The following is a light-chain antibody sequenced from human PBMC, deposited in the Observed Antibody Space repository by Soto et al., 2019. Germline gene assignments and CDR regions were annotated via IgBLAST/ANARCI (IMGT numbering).Light chain of an antibody. J-gene: IGLJ3*02. CDR1: SSDVGSYNL. Sequence: QSALTQPASVSGSPGQSITISCTGTSSDVGSYNLVSWYQQHPGKAPKLMIYEVGKRPSGVSNRFSGSKSGNTASLTISGLQAEAEADYYCCSYVRSGAWVFGGGTKVTVL. V-gene: IGLV2-23*02. CDR2: EVG. CDR3: CSYVRSGAWV.